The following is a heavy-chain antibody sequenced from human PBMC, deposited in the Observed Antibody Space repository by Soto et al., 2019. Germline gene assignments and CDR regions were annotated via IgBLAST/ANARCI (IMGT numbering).Heavy chain of an antibody. CDR2: IGVSDGSR. D-gene: IGHD3-10*01. V-gene: IGHV3-23*01. CDR3: AKKANSGPGSQYLDN. Sequence: GGSLRLSCAASGFTFSAYAMGWVRQPPGKGLEWVSSIGVSDGSRYYADSVKGRFSISRDNSENTVYLQMNGLRAEDTAIYYCAKKANSGPGSQYLDNWGQGTLVTVSS. J-gene: IGHJ4*02. CDR1: GFTFSAYA.